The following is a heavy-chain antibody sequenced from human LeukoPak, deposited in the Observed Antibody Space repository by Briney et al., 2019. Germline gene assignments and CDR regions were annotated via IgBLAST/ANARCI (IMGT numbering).Heavy chain of an antibody. CDR3: ARHTPLWFGRTTDDAFDI. J-gene: IGHJ3*02. CDR2: IYPGDSDT. Sequence: GESLKISCKGSGYSFTSYWIGWVRQMPGKGLEWMGIIYPGDSDTRYSPSFQGQVTISADKSISTAYLQWSSLKASDTAMYYCARHTPLWFGRTTDDAFDIWGQGTMVTVSS. CDR1: GYSFTSYW. V-gene: IGHV5-51*01. D-gene: IGHD3-10*01.